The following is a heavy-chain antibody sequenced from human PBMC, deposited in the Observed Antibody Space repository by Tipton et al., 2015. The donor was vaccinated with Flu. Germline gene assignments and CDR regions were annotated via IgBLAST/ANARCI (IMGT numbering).Heavy chain of an antibody. CDR1: GGSISSVSYY. Sequence: TLSLTCTVSGGSISSVSYYWSWVRQPPGKGLEWIGSVYYRGSAYYNPSLNSRVSISVDTANNQFSLSLHSVTAADTAVYYCARDWSSYGAQKVGWDYFYGMDVWGQGTKVTVSS. V-gene: IGHV4-39*07. CDR2: VYYRGSA. J-gene: IGHJ6*02. D-gene: IGHD3-10*01. CDR3: ARDWSSYGAQKVGWDYFYGMDV.